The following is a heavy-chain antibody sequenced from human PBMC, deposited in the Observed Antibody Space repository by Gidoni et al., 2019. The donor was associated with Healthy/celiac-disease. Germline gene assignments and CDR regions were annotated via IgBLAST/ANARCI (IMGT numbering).Heavy chain of an antibody. CDR2: IKQDGSEK. CDR1: GFTFSRYW. V-gene: IGHV3-7*01. CDR3: ARERPYGSGLDY. Sequence: EVQLVESGGGLVQPGGSLRLSCAASGFTFSRYWMSWVRQAPGKGLEWVAKIKQDGSEKYYVDSVKGRFTISRDNAKNSLYLQMNSLRAEDTAVYYCARERPYGSGLDYWGQGTLVTVSS. J-gene: IGHJ4*02. D-gene: IGHD3-10*01.